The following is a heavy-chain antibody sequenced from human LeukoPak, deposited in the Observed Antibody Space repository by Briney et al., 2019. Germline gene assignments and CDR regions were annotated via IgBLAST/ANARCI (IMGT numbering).Heavy chain of an antibody. CDR3: AREGEPVDY. CDR1: GGSISSGSYY. J-gene: IGHJ4*02. CDR2: IYTSGST. D-gene: IGHD1-14*01. V-gene: IGHV4-61*02. Sequence: PSQTLSLTCTVSGGSISSGSYYWSWIRQPAGKGLEWIGRIYTSGSTNYNPSLKSRVTISVDTSKNQFSLKLSSVTAADTAVYYCAREGEPVDYWGQGTLVTVSS.